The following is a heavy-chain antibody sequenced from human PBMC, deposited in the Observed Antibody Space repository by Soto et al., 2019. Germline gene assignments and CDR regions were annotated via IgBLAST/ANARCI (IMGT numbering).Heavy chain of an antibody. D-gene: IGHD7-27*01. J-gene: IGHJ4*02. CDR3: ATTGERWLPLRF. V-gene: IGHV4-39*01. CDR1: GGSINSSRYY. CDR2: IFYNGNT. Sequence: SETLSLTCTVSGGSINSSRYYWGWIRQPPGKGLEWIGSIFYNGNTYYNPSLRSRITMSVDTSKNQFSLKLSSVAAADTAVYYCATTGERWLPLRFWGQRTLVTVCS.